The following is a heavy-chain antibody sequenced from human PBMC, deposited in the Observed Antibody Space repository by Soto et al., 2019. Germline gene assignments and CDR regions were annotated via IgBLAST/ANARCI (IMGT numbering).Heavy chain of an antibody. V-gene: IGHV3-33*01. CDR2: IWYDGINK. D-gene: IGHD2-8*02. J-gene: IGHJ4*02. CDR1: GFTISSYG. Sequence: QVQLVESGGAVVQPGRSLRLSCAVSGFTISSYGMHWVLQAPGKGLEWVAVIWYDGINKYYTDSVRGRFIISRDNSNNTLHLQMNSLRAEDTAVYYCARESGRTGYPDYWGQGTLVTVSS. CDR3: ARESGRTGYPDY.